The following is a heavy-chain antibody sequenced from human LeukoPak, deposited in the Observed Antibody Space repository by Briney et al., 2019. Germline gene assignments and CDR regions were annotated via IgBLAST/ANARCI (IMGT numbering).Heavy chain of an antibody. V-gene: IGHV4-61*02. CDR1: GGSISSGSYY. J-gene: IGHJ4*02. CDR2: IYTSGST. Sequence: PSETLSLTCTVSGGSISSGSYYWSWIRQPAGKGLEWIGRIYTSGSTNYNPSLKSRVTISVDTSKNQFSLKLSSVTAADTAVYYCARDRGYYYDSSGYYAEALFDYWGQGTLVTVSS. D-gene: IGHD3-22*01. CDR3: ARDRGYYYDSSGYYAEALFDY.